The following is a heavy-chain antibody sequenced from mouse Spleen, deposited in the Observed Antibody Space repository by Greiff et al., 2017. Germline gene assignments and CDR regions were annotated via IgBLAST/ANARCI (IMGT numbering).Heavy chain of an antibody. V-gene: IGHV2-6-1*01. J-gene: IGHJ4*01. CDR1: GFSLTSYG. Sequence: VQLVEPGPGLVAPSQSLSITCTVSGFSLTSYGVHWVRQPPGKGLEWLVVIWSDGSPTYNSALNSRLSISKDNSKSQVFLKMNSLQTDDTAMYYCTRHEDYSYAMDYWGQGTSVTVSS. CDR2: IWSDGSP. CDR3: TRHEDYSYAMDY.